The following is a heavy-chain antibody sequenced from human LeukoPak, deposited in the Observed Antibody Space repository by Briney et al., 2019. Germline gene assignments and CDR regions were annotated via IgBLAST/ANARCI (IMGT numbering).Heavy chain of an antibody. V-gene: IGHV3-53*01. D-gene: IGHD6-19*01. CDR3: ARDLAVAGPSGY. CDR1: GFTVSSNY. J-gene: IGHJ4*02. Sequence: PGGSLRLSCPASGFTVSSNYMSWVRQAPGKGLEWVSVIYSGGSTYYADSVKGRFTISRDNSKNTLYLQMNSLRAEDTAVYYCARDLAVAGPSGYWGQGTLVTVSS. CDR2: IYSGGST.